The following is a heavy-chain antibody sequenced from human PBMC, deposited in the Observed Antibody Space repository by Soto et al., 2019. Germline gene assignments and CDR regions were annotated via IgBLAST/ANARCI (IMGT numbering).Heavy chain of an antibody. D-gene: IGHD1-26*01. V-gene: IGHV4-59*01. Sequence: QVQLQESGPGLVKSSETLSLTCTVSGGSISGYYWSWMRRPPGKGLGLVGYIYYTGSSNYNPSLTSRVTISIDTSKNQLSLKLRSVTAADTAVYYCARDGGSYLDYWGRGTLVTVSS. CDR3: ARDGGSYLDY. CDR2: IYYTGSS. CDR1: GGSISGYY. J-gene: IGHJ4*02.